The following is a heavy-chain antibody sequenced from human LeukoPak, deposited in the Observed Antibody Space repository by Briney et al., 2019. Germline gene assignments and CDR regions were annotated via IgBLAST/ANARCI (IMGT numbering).Heavy chain of an antibody. J-gene: IGHJ5*02. CDR1: GGSFSGYY. V-gene: IGHV4-34*01. Sequence: SETLSLTCVVYGGSFSGYYWSWIRQPPGKGLEWIGEINHSGSTNYNPSLKSRVTISVDTSKNQFSLSLTSVTAADTAVYYCARDPGENYPYNWFDPWGQGTLVTVSS. CDR2: INHSGST. D-gene: IGHD5-24*01. CDR3: ARDPGENYPYNWFDP.